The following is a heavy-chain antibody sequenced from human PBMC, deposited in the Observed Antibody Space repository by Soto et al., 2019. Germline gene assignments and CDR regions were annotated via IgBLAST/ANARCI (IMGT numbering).Heavy chain of an antibody. Sequence: QVQLQQSGPGLVKPSQTLSLTCDISGDSVSSNSAAWNWLRQTPSRGLEWLGRTYYKSQWYNNYAESVRSRITVNPDTSKNQFSLQLNSVTPEDTAVYYCARGSWYDVSRHYFMDVWGKGTTVTVSS. D-gene: IGHD1-1*01. CDR1: GDSVSSNSAA. CDR2: TYYKSQWYN. CDR3: ARGSWYDVSRHYFMDV. V-gene: IGHV6-1*01. J-gene: IGHJ6*03.